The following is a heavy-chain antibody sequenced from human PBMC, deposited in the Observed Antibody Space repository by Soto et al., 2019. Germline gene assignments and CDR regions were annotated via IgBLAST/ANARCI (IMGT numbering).Heavy chain of an antibody. Sequence: SSETLSLTCTVSGGSISSGGYYWSWIRQLPGKGLEWIGYIYYSGSTYYNSSLKSRITISVDTSKNQFSLKLSSVTAADTAVYYCARDVWFGENNWSDPWGQGTLVTVSS. CDR3: ARDVWFGENNWSDP. J-gene: IGHJ5*02. CDR2: IYYSGST. CDR1: GGSISSGGYY. D-gene: IGHD3-10*01. V-gene: IGHV4-31*02.